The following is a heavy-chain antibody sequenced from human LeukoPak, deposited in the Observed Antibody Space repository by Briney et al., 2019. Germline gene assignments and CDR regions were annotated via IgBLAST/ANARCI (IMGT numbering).Heavy chain of an antibody. CDR1: GFIFSSYG. D-gene: IGHD1-1*01. Sequence: GGPLRLSCAASGFIFSSYGMHWVRQAPGKGLEWVAFIRYDGSDKYSADSVKGRFTISRDNSKSTLYLQMNSLRAEDTAMYYCARSASVWNDAQLFDYWGQGTLVTVST. V-gene: IGHV3-30*02. CDR2: IRYDGSDK. J-gene: IGHJ4*02. CDR3: ARSASVWNDAQLFDY.